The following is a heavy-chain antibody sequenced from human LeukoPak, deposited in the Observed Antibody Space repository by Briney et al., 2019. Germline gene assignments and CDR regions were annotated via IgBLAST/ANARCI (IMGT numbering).Heavy chain of an antibody. CDR3: ARLAGSGWSHCDY. CDR1: GGSISGYY. V-gene: IGHV4-59*08. Sequence: PSETLSLTCTVSGGSISGYYWSWIRQPPGKGPEWIGYIYYSGSTNYNPSLKSRVTISVDTSKNQFSLKMNSVTAADTAVYYCARLAGSGWSHCDYWGQGTLVTVSS. D-gene: IGHD6-19*01. J-gene: IGHJ4*02. CDR2: IYYSGST.